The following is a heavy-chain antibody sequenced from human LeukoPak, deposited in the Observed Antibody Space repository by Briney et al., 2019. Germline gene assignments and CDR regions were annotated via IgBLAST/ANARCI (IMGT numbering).Heavy chain of an antibody. Sequence: KPSETLSLTCAVYGGSFSGYYWSWIRQPPGKGLEWIGEINHSGSTNYNPSLKSRVTISVDTSKNQFSLKLSSVTAADTAVYYCASRRDSSGYSKHWGQGTLDTVSS. D-gene: IGHD3-22*01. J-gene: IGHJ4*02. CDR2: INHSGST. CDR1: GGSFSGYY. V-gene: IGHV4-34*01. CDR3: ASRRDSSGYSKH.